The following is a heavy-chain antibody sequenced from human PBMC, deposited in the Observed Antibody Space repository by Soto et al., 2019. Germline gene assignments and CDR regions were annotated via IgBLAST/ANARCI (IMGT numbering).Heavy chain of an antibody. J-gene: IGHJ5*02. CDR3: AKDFGALSES. V-gene: IGHV3-30*18. Sequence: QVHLVETGGGVVQPGGSLTISFVGSGFAFSTYCMHWVRQAPAKGLEWVALISYDGTDKYYADSVKGRFSISRDNSKQTLSLQMDSLSPEDTAVYYCAKDFGALSESWGQGTLVKFSS. CDR1: GFAFSTYC. CDR2: ISYDGTDK. D-gene: IGHD3-10*01.